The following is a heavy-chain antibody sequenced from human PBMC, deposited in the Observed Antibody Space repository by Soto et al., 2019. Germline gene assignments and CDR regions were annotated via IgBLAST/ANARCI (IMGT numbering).Heavy chain of an antibody. CDR2: IIPMLTVT. V-gene: IGHV1-69*02. CDR1: GGTFNTYT. Sequence: QVHLIQSGAEVKKPGSSVKVSCKAAGGTFNTYTLIWVRQAPGHGLEWMGRIIPMLTVTNSAQKFQGRLTLPADKSTGTVFMKLTSLRSDDKAVYYCSIGSWSAETFDAWGQGTLVTVSS. CDR3: SIGSWSAETFDA. J-gene: IGHJ3*01. D-gene: IGHD2-2*01.